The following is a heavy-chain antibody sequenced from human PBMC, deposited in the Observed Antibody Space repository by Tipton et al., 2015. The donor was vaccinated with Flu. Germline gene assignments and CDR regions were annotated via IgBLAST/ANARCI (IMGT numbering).Heavy chain of an antibody. J-gene: IGHJ3*02. CDR1: GFTVSSNY. Sequence: GSLRLSCAASGFTVSSNYMSWVRQAPGKGLEWVSVIYSGGSTYYADSVKGRFTISRDNSRNTLYLQVNSLRAEDTAVYYCASSVYVWGSYGAFDIWGQGTMVTVSS. CDR3: ASSVYVWGSYGAFDI. D-gene: IGHD3-16*01. CDR2: IYSGGST. V-gene: IGHV3-66*02.